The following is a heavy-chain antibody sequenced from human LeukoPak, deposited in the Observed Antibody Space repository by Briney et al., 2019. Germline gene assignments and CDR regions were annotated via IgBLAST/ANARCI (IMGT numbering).Heavy chain of an antibody. CDR2: IESDDSGS. CDR3: AKDSWSKNGIYDAFDI. Sequence: GGSLRLSCAASGFTFRNYAMNWVRQAPGKGLEWVSTIESDDSGSYYTNSVKGRFTISRDNSNNMLSLQMNSLRPEDTAVYYCAKDSWSKNGIYDAFDIRGQGTMVTVSS. V-gene: IGHV3-23*01. J-gene: IGHJ3*02. D-gene: IGHD2-21*01. CDR1: GFTFRNYA.